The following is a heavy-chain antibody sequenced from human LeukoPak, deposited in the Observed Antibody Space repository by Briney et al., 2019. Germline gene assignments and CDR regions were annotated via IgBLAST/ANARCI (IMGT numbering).Heavy chain of an antibody. J-gene: IGHJ4*02. D-gene: IGHD6-13*01. V-gene: IGHV3-23*01. CDR2: ISSSADST. CDR1: GFTFSNYA. Sequence: GGSLRLSCAASGFTFSNYAMSWVRQAPGKGLEWVSAISSSADSTYYADSVKGRFTISRDNSKNTLYLQMNSLRAEDTAVYYCAKTRPLDSSSWSHGDYWGQGTLVTVSS. CDR3: AKTRPLDSSSWSHGDY.